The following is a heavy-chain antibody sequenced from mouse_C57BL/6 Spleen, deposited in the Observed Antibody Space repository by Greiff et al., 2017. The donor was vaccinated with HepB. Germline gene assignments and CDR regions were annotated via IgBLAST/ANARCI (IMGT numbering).Heavy chain of an antibody. D-gene: IGHD2-10*02. V-gene: IGHV1-52*01. CDR3: ARRRAYGNAFDY. J-gene: IGHJ2*01. Sequence: QVQLQQPGAELVRPGSSVKLSCKASGYTFTSYWMHWVKQRPIQGLEWIGNIDPSDSETHYNQKFKDKATLTVDKSSSTAYMQLSSLTSEDSAVYYCARRRAYGNAFDYWGEGTTLTVSS. CDR1: GYTFTSYW. CDR2: IDPSDSET.